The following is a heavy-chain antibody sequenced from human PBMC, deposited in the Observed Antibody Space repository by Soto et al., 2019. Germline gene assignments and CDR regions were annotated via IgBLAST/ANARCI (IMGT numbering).Heavy chain of an antibody. Sequence: GESLKISCKASGYSFTSYWISWVRQMPGKGLEWMGRIDPSDSCTNYSPSFQGHVTISADKSNSTAYLQWSSLKASDTAMYYCVRLGFGVLYGMDVWGQGTTVTVSS. CDR1: GYSFTSYW. CDR2: IDPSDSCT. CDR3: VRLGFGVLYGMDV. D-gene: IGHD3-10*01. J-gene: IGHJ6*02. V-gene: IGHV5-10-1*01.